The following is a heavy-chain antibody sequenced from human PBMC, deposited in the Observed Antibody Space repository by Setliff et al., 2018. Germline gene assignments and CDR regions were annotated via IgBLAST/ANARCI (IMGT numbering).Heavy chain of an antibody. J-gene: IGHJ4*02. CDR3: ARDIVVVPAAIRLHRGTYYFDY. Sequence: PGGSLRLSCAASGFTFTSYAMHWVRQAPGQRLEWMGWINAGNGNTKYSQKFQGRVTITRDTSASTAYMELSSLRSEDTAVYYCARDIVVVPAAIRLHRGTYYFDYWGQGTLVTVSS. D-gene: IGHD2-2*01. CDR1: GFTFTSYA. CDR2: INAGNGNT. V-gene: IGHV1-3*01.